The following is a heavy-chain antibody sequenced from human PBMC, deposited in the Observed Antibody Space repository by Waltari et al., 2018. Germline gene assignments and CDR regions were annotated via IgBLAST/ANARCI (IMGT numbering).Heavy chain of an antibody. D-gene: IGHD1-26*01. J-gene: IGHJ6*03. V-gene: IGHV4-59*01. Sequence: QVQLQESGPGLVKPSETLSLTCTVSGGSISSYYWSWIRQPPGKGLEWIGYIYYSGSTNYNPSLKSRVTISVDTSKNQFSLKLSSVTAADTAVYYCARDRVGYNYYYMDVWGKGTTVTISS. CDR2: IYYSGST. CDR3: ARDRVGYNYYYMDV. CDR1: GGSISSYY.